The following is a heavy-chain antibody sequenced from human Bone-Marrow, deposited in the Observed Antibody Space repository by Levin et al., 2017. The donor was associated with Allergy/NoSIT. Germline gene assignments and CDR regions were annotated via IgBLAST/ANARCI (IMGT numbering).Heavy chain of an antibody. Sequence: PSETLSLSCTVSGGSVSSGSYYWSWIRQPPGKGLEWIGYIYYSGSTFYNPSLKSRITISVDTSKNQFSLKLSSVTAADTAMYYCARWRSSSYRYYFDYWGQGTLVSVSS. CDR1: GGSVSSGSYY. CDR2: IYYSGST. J-gene: IGHJ4*02. V-gene: IGHV4-61*01. CDR3: ARWRSSSYRYYFDY. D-gene: IGHD6-6*01.